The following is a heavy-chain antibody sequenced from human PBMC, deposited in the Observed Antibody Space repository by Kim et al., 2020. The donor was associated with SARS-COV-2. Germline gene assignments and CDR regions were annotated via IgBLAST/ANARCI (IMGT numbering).Heavy chain of an antibody. Sequence: GGSLRLSCAASGFTFSNYWMSWVRQTPGKGLEWVANIKRDGGEKNYVESVKGRFTISRDNAKNSLYLQMNSLRAEDTAVYYCVREWGYWGQGTLVTVSA. CDR2: IKRDGGEK. D-gene: IGHD3-16*01. CDR1: GFTFSNYW. J-gene: IGHJ1*01. CDR3: VREWGY. V-gene: IGHV3-7*03.